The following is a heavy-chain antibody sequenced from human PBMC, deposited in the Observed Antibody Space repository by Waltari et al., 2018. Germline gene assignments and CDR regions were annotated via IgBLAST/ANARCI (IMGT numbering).Heavy chain of an antibody. D-gene: IGHD2-2*01. CDR3: AKVGVVPHDCFED. V-gene: IGHV3-23*01. Sequence: EVQVLESGGGLVQPGGSLRLSCTASGFTFSNYAMSWVRQAPGKGLEWVSTITDSDDTTYYAPSVKGRSTVSRDNSRNTLYLQMNTLRAEDTAVYYCAKVGVVPHDCFEDWGQGTLVTVSS. CDR2: ITDSDDTT. J-gene: IGHJ4*02. CDR1: GFTFSNYA.